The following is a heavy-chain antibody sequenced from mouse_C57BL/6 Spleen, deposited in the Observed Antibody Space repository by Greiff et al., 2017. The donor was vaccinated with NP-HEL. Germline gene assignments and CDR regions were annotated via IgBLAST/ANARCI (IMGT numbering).Heavy chain of an antibody. J-gene: IGHJ2*01. V-gene: IGHV1-54*01. CDR2: INPGRGGT. D-gene: IGHD1-1*01. Sequence: VHLVESGAELVRPGTSVKVSCKASGYAFTNYLIAWVKQRPGQGLEWIGVINPGRGGTNYNEKFKGKATLTADQSSSTAYMQLSSLTSEDSAVDFCARSPYYGSSSYYFDYWGQGTTLTVSS. CDR3: ARSPYYGSSSYYFDY. CDR1: GYAFTNYL.